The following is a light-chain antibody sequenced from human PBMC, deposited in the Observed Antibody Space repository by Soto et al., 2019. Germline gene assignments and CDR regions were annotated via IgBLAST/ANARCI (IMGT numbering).Light chain of an antibody. Sequence: EILLTQSPGTLSLSPGERATLSCRASQSVSSSYLAWYQQKPGQAPRLLIYGASSRATGIPDRFSGSGSGTDFTLTISRLEPEDFAVNYCQQYGSSPPTFGQGTRLEIK. CDR3: QQYGSSPPT. CDR1: QSVSSSY. CDR2: GAS. J-gene: IGKJ5*01. V-gene: IGKV3-20*01.